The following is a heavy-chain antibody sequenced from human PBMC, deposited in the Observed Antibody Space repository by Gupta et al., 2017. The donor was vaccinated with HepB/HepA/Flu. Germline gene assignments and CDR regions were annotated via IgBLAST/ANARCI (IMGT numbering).Heavy chain of an antibody. CDR2: MGGST. J-gene: IGHJ4*02. D-gene: IGHD1-26*01. CDR1: GFTFSSYA. Sequence: PGGSLRLSCAASGFTFSSYAMSWVRQAPGKGLEWVSAMGGSTYYADSVKGRFTMSRDNSRNTLYLQMNGLRVEDTAVYYCAKDRNVGGWIFDYWGQGTLVTVSS. CDR3: AKDRNVGGWIFDY. V-gene: IGHV3-23*01.